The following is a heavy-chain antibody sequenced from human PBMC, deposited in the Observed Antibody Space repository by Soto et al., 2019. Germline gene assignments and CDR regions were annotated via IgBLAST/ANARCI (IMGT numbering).Heavy chain of an antibody. V-gene: IGHV4-4*02. CDR2: IYHSGTT. Sequence: PSETLSLTCAVSGGSISSGNGWSWVRQPPGKGLEWIGEIYHSGTTNYNPSLKSRVTISVDKSKNQFSLNLSSVSAADTAVYYCARQSYYYDGSGNYFDYWGQGTLVTVS. D-gene: IGHD3-22*01. J-gene: IGHJ4*02. CDR3: ARQSYYYDGSGNYFDY. CDR1: GGSISSGNG.